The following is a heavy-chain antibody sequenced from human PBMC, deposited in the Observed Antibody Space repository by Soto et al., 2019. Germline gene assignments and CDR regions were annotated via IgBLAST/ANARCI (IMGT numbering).Heavy chain of an antibody. V-gene: IGHV3-43*01. Sequence: SLRFSCASSEFTFDDYTMHWVRQAPGKGLEWVSLISWDGGSTYYADSVKGRFTISRDNSKNSLYLQMNSLRTEDTALYYCAKDKGGSSAGAFDYWGQGTLVTVSS. CDR1: EFTFDDYT. CDR2: ISWDGGST. D-gene: IGHD1-26*01. J-gene: IGHJ4*02. CDR3: AKDKGGSSAGAFDY.